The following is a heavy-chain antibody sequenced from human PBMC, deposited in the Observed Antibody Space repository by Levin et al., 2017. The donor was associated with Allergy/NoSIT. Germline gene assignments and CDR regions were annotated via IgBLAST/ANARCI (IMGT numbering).Heavy chain of an antibody. CDR1: GYDFTSYG. V-gene: IGHV7-4-1*02. CDR3: ASDLELLIPGN. D-gene: IGHD2-15*01. J-gene: IGHJ4*02. CDR2: INTDTGNP. Sequence: EASVKVSCKASGYDFTSYGMNWVRQAPGQGLEWMGWINTDTGNPRYAQDFTGRFVFSLDTSVNTAYLQISSLKAADTAVYYCASDLELLIPGNWGQGTLVTVSS.